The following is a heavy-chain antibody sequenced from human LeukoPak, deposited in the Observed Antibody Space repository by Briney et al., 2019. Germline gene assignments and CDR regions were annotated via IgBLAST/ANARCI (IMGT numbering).Heavy chain of an antibody. V-gene: IGHV3-74*01. J-gene: IGHJ3*02. D-gene: IGHD2-21*01. Sequence: GGSLRLSCAASGFTFSSYSMNWVRQAPGKGLVWVSRISGDGGSTVYADSVKGRFTISRDNAKNTLYLQMNSLRGDDTALYYCVRDLFPDAFDIWGQGTMVTVFS. CDR1: GFTFSSYS. CDR2: ISGDGGST. CDR3: VRDLFPDAFDI.